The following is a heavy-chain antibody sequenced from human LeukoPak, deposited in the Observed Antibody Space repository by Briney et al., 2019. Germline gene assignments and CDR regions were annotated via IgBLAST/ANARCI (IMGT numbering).Heavy chain of an antibody. D-gene: IGHD2/OR15-2a*01. Sequence: PGGSLRLSCAASGFTFSGFTFSSYAMHWVRQAPGKGLEWVAVVSNDDSIKYYAESLKGRLTISRDNSKNTLHLQMNDLRHEDTAVYYCAKDENPRDYNYSGMDVWGQGTTVTVSS. CDR2: VSNDDSIK. CDR1: GFTFSGFTFSSYA. V-gene: IGHV3-30-3*01. CDR3: AKDENPRDYNYSGMDV. J-gene: IGHJ6*02.